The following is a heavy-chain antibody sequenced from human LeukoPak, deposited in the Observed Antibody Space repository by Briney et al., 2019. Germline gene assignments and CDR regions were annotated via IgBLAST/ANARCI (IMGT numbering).Heavy chain of an antibody. Sequence: SETLSLTCTVSGGSISSGSYYWNWIRQPAGKGLEWIGRIYSSGSTNYNPSLKSRVTTSVDTSKNQFSLKLSSVTAADTAVYYCARAGFIVGAAFDYWGQGTLVTVSS. V-gene: IGHV4-61*02. J-gene: IGHJ4*02. CDR2: IYSSGST. CDR1: GGSISSGSYY. CDR3: ARAGFIVGAAFDY. D-gene: IGHD1-26*01.